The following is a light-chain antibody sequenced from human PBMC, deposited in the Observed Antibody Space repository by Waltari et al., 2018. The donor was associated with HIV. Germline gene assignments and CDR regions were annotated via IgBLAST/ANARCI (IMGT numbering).Light chain of an antibody. J-gene: IGLJ2*01. CDR2: AVS. CDR1: YRHVGRYTL. V-gene: IGLV2-23*02. Sequence: QSALTQPASVSGSPGQSLTISCPGTYRHVGRYTLFSWYQHHPGLAPKLILYAVSKRPSGVSDRFSGSKSGSTATLTISGLQAEDEASYYCCSYTGTTTLIFGGGTKLTV. CDR3: CSYTGTTTLI.